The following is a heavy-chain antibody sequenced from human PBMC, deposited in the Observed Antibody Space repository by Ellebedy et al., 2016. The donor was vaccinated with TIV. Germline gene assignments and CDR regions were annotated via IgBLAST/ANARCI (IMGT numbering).Heavy chain of an antibody. V-gene: IGHV3-23*01. Sequence: GESLKISXAASGFNVSDHGMSWVRQAPGKGLEWVSGNDRRSDWTDYLDSVKGRFTTSRDNSKNTLHLQMNSLRVEDTAVYYCANIWYGRSVDAFDIWGQGTRVTVSS. CDR3: ANIWYGRSVDAFDI. D-gene: IGHD1-14*01. CDR1: GFNVSDHG. J-gene: IGHJ3*02. CDR2: NDRRSDWT.